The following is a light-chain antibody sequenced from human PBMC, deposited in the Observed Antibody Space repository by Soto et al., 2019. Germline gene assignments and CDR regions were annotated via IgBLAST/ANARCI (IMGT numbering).Light chain of an antibody. CDR3: QQRRNWPPLT. V-gene: IGKV3-11*01. Sequence: EIVLTQSPASLSLSPVERATLSCRASQSVSSYLAWYQQKPGQAPRLLIYDASNRATGIPARFSGSGSGTDFTLTISSLEPEDFAVYYCQQRRNWPPLTFGGGTKVDIK. J-gene: IGKJ4*01. CDR1: QSVSSY. CDR2: DAS.